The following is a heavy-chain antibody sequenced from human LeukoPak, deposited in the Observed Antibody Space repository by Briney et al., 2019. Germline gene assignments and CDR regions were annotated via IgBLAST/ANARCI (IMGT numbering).Heavy chain of an antibody. Sequence: SQTLSLTCSVSGGSVNSNDHYWSWIRQSPGRGLEWIGSIYYRGNTYYSPSLESRVSMSMDVPRNQFSLQMNSVTAADTAVYYCASEEPFYDVLTGYYGGTFDIWGQGTMVTVSS. CDR1: GGSVNSNDHY. D-gene: IGHD3-9*01. J-gene: IGHJ3*02. CDR2: IYYRGNT. CDR3: ASEEPFYDVLTGYYGGTFDI. V-gene: IGHV4-30-4*01.